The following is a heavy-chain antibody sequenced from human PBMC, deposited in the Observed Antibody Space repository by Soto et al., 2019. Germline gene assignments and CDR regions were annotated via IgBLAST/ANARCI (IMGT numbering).Heavy chain of an antibody. J-gene: IGHJ3*02. V-gene: IGHV3-48*02. Sequence: GGSLRLSCASSGFPFSAFSMNWVRQAPGKGLEWVAYISSSGSTIYYADSVKGRFAISRDNAKTSMYLQMDSLRDEDTAVYYCAREGGRHCSPSRCYNAFDIWGQGTTVTVSS. CDR3: AREGGRHCSPSRCYNAFDI. D-gene: IGHD2-15*01. CDR2: ISSSGSTI. CDR1: GFPFSAFS.